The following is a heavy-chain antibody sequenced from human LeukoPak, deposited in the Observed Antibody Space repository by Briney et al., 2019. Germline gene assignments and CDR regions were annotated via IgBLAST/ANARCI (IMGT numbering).Heavy chain of an antibody. D-gene: IGHD3-22*01. V-gene: IGHV1-69*05. CDR3: ASIIETYYYDSSGYFNAFDI. Sequence: SVKVSCKASGGTFSSYAISWVRQAPGQGLEWMGRIIPIFGTANYAQKFQGRVTITTDESMSTAYMELSSLRSEDTAVYYCASIIETYYYDSSGYFNAFDIWGQGTMVTVSS. J-gene: IGHJ3*02. CDR2: IIPIFGTA. CDR1: GGTFSSYA.